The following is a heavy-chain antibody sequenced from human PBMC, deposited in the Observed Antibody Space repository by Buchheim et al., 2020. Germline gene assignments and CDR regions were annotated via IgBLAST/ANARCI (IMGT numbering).Heavy chain of an antibody. J-gene: IGHJ6*03. Sequence: QVQLVESGGGLVKPGGSLRLSCAASGFTFSDYYMSWIRQAPGKGLEWVSYISSSSSYTNYADSVKGRFTISRDNAKNSLYLQRKSLRAEDTAVDYCARDRRRHCSSTSCYTTSYYMDVWGKGTT. CDR1: GFTFSDYY. V-gene: IGHV3-11*05. CDR2: ISSSSSYT. CDR3: ARDRRRHCSSTSCYTTSYYMDV. D-gene: IGHD2-2*01.